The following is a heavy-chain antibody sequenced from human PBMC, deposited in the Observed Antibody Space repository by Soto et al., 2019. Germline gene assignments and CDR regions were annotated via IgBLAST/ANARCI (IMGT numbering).Heavy chain of an antibody. Sequence: QVQLQESGPGLVKPSETLSLTCTVSGGSISSYCWSWIRQPPGKGLEWIGYIYYSGSTNYNPSLKSRVTISVDTSKNQFSLKRSSVTAADTAVYYCAREESYRRAFDYWGQGTLVTVSS. CDR3: AREESYRRAFDY. CDR1: GGSISSYC. CDR2: IYYSGST. J-gene: IGHJ4*02. D-gene: IGHD1-26*01. V-gene: IGHV4-59*01.